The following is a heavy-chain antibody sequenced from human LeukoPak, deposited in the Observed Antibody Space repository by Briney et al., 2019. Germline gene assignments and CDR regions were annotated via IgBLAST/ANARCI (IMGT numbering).Heavy chain of an antibody. J-gene: IGHJ3*02. Sequence: PGGSLRLSCAASGFTFSSHEMNWVRQAPGKGLEWVSYISSSGRTIYYADSVKGRFTISRDNAKNSLYLQMNSLRAEDTAVYYCARRGAFDIWGQGTMVTVSS. CDR2: ISSSGRTI. D-gene: IGHD3-16*01. V-gene: IGHV3-48*03. CDR3: ARRGAFDI. CDR1: GFTFSSHE.